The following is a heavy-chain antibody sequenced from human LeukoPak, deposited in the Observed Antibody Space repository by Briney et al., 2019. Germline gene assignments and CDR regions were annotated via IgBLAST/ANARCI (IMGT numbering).Heavy chain of an antibody. CDR3: ARDVYCSGGSCYPLPDY. CDR1: GFTLTIDS. Sequence: RGSLRLSCAASGFTLTIDSINWVRHPPRKRREWVSSISSRISYIYYADSVKGRFTIYRENAKKSLYLQMNSLRAEDTALYYCARDVYCSGGSCYPLPDYWGQGTLVTVSS. V-gene: IGHV3-21*01. J-gene: IGHJ4*02. D-gene: IGHD2-15*01. CDR2: ISSRISYI.